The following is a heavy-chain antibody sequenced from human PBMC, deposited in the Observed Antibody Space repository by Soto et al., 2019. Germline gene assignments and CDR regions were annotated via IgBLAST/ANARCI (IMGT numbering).Heavy chain of an antibody. D-gene: IGHD2-15*01. Sequence: GVSLTHSCAASEFTFSNYFMNWVHQTPGKGLEWVSSISGSGDNTDYTDSVKDRVTISRTNSKNTLFQQMNTLRAEATAGPYCAKLPLLLALGFDHWGQGPLVTVSS. CDR1: EFTFSNYF. CDR3: AKLPLLLALGFDH. V-gene: IGHV3-23*01. J-gene: IGHJ4*02. CDR2: ISGSGDNT.